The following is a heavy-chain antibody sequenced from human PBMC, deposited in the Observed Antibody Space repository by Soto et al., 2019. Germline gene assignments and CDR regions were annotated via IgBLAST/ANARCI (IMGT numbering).Heavy chain of an antibody. J-gene: IGHJ4*02. V-gene: IGHV3-30*18. CDR3: AKLGYDSSGSTNPHFDF. CDR1: GFSFLSYG. D-gene: IGHD3-22*01. CDR2: ISYDGSKQ. Sequence: QVHLMESGGGVVQPGRSLRLSCAASGFSFLSYGMHWVRQAPGKGLDWVAFISYDGSKQYYSDSVKGRFTISRDNSKNTLFLQMDSLKTEDTALYYCAKLGYDSSGSTNPHFDFWGQGTLVTVFS.